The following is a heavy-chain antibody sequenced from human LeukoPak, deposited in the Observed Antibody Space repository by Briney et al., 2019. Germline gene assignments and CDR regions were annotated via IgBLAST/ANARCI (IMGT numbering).Heavy chain of an antibody. D-gene: IGHD3-3*01. V-gene: IGHV4-4*02. CDR2: ISHTGSV. CDR3: ARHDDFLSPYDY. CDR1: GVSINSDYW. J-gene: IGHJ4*02. Sequence: SETLSLTCAVSGVSINSDYWWTWVRQSPGKGLEWIGEISHTGSVNNNLSLESRVTISTDKSKNQFSLTLRSVAAADTAVYYCARHDDFLSPYDYWGQGVLVTVSS.